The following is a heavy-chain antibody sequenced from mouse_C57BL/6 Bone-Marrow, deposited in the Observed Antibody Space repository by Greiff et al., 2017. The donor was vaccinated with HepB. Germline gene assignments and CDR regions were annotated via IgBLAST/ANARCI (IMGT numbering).Heavy chain of an antibody. CDR2: IYPNNGGN. Sequence: VQLQQSGPELVKPGASVKMSCKASGYTFTDYYMHWVKQSHGKSLEWIGYIYPNNGGNGYNQKFKGKATFTVDKSSSTAYMELRSLTSEDSAVYYCAYSNGLAAPFDVWGTGTTVTVSS. D-gene: IGHD2-5*01. CDR3: AYSNGLAAPFDV. V-gene: IGHV1-34*01. J-gene: IGHJ1*03. CDR1: GYTFTDYY.